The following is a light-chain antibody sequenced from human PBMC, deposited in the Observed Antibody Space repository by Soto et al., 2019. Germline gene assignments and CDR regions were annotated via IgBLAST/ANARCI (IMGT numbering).Light chain of an antibody. V-gene: IGKV3-15*01. CDR1: HSVSSN. Sequence: EMVMTQSPATLSVSPGESATRSCRASHSVSSNLAWYQQKPGQAPRLLIYGASTRATGIPARFSGSGSGTEFTLTISSLQSEDFAVYYCQQYNNWPLTFGGGTKVEIK. CDR3: QQYNNWPLT. CDR2: GAS. J-gene: IGKJ4*01.